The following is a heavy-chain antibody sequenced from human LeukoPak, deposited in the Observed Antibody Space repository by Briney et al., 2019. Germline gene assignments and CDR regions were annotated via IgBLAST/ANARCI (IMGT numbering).Heavy chain of an antibody. Sequence: ASVKVSCKVSGYTLTELPMHWVRQAPGKGLEWMGGFDPEDGETIYAQKFQGRVTMTEDTSTDTAYMELSSLRSEATAAYYCAPRSAYYYSDYCGQGTLVPVSS. J-gene: IGHJ4*02. CDR3: APRSAYYYSDY. D-gene: IGHD3-16*01. CDR2: FDPEDGET. CDR1: GYTLTELP. V-gene: IGHV1-24*01.